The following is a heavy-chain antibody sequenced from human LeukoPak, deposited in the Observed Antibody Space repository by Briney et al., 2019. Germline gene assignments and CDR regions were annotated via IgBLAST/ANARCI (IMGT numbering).Heavy chain of an antibody. Sequence: GSLKLSCAAPGFTVSSKYMSWVRQAPGKGLEWVSVIYSGGNTYYADSVKGRFTISRDNSKNTVNLQMNSLRAEDTAVYYCASGIEVGPIYFDYWGQGTLVTVSS. CDR2: IYSGGNT. V-gene: IGHV3-66*01. J-gene: IGHJ4*02. D-gene: IGHD6-19*01. CDR3: ASGIEVGPIYFDY. CDR1: GFTVSSKY.